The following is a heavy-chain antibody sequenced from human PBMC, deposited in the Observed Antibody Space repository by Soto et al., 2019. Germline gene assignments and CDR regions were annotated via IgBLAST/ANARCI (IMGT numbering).Heavy chain of an antibody. V-gene: IGHV4-61*01. CDR2: MYYSGST. CDR3: ARERTGYSYAPSGYYYGMDV. D-gene: IGHD5-18*01. CDR1: GGSVSSGSYY. Sequence: SETLSLTCTVSGGSVSSGSYYWSWIRQPPGKGLEWIGYMYYSGSTNYNPSLKSRVTISVDTSKNQFSLKLSSVTAADTAVYYCARERTGYSYAPSGYYYGMDVWGQGTTVTVSS. J-gene: IGHJ6*02.